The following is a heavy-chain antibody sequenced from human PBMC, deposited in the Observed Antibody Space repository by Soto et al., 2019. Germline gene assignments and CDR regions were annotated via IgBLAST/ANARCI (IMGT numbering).Heavy chain of an antibody. Sequence: SETLSLTCTVSCASIGGFYWIWIRKSAGKGLEWIGRIYATGTTDYNPSLKSRVMMSVDTSKKQFSLKLRSVTAADTAVYYCVRDGTKTLRDWFDPWGQGISVTVSS. V-gene: IGHV4-4*07. CDR1: CASIGGFY. D-gene: IGHD1-1*01. CDR2: IYATGTT. CDR3: VRDGTKTLRDWFDP. J-gene: IGHJ5*02.